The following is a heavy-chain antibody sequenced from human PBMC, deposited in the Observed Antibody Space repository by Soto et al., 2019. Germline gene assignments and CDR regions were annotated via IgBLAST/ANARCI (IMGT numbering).Heavy chain of an antibody. J-gene: IGHJ3*01. Sequence: GSLRLSCAASGFTVSSNYMSWVRQVPGKGLVWVSRINSDGSSRSYADSVKGRFTISRDNAKNTLHLQMNSLRAEDTAVYYCARVGLGAFDAFDVWGQGTLVTVSS. D-gene: IGHD1-26*01. CDR2: INSDGSSR. CDR3: ARVGLGAFDAFDV. V-gene: IGHV3-74*01. CDR1: GFTVSSNY.